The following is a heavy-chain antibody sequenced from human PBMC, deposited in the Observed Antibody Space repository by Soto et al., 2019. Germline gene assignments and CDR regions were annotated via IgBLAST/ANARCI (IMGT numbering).Heavy chain of an antibody. Sequence: GGSLRLSCAASGFTFSNYAMTWVRQAPGEGLEWVAVITNDGGDTLHADSVKGRFTIFRDNSKNMLFLQMISLRDEDTAIYFRVKSSGKSFPESRVFDFWGQGTRVTVSS. CDR3: VKSSGKSFPESRVFDF. J-gene: IGHJ4*02. V-gene: IGHV3-23*01. D-gene: IGHD3-10*01. CDR1: GFTFSNYA. CDR2: ITNDGGDT.